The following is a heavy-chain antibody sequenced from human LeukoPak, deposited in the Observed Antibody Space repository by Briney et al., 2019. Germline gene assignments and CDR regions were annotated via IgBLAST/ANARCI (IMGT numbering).Heavy chain of an antibody. CDR3: ARRESGIAAAGPFDY. D-gene: IGHD6-13*01. V-gene: IGHV4-39*07. Sequence: SETLSLTCTVSGGSISSSSYYWGWIRQPPGEGLEWIGEINHSGSTNYNPSLKSRVTISVDTSKNQFSLKLSSVTAADTAVYYCARRESGIAAAGPFDYWGQGTLVTVSS. J-gene: IGHJ4*02. CDR1: GGSISSSSYY. CDR2: INHSGST.